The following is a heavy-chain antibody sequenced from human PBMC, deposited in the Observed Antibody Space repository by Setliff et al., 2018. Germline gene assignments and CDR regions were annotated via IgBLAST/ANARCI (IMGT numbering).Heavy chain of an antibody. J-gene: IGHJ4*02. CDR3: ARGVSSWCEICFNY. Sequence: GVSRRLSCAAAEFTFSSSSMHWVRQAPGKGLEWVAIISYDGSNEYYADSVKGRFTISRDNSKNTMYLQMNNLTIEDTAVYYCARGVSSWCEICFNYWGQRTLVTVSS. CDR1: EFTFSSSS. D-gene: IGHD6-13*01. V-gene: IGHV3-30-3*01. CDR2: ISYDGSNE.